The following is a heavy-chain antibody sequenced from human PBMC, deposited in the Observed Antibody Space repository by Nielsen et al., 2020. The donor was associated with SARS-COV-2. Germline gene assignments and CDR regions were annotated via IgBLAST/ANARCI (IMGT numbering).Heavy chain of an antibody. CDR1: GGSISSGGYY. J-gene: IGHJ6*03. D-gene: IGHD6-6*01. CDR2: IYYSGST. Sequence: SETLSLTCTVSGGSISSGGYYWSWIRQHPGKGLEWIGSIYYSGSTYYNPSLKSRVTISVDKSKNQFSLELSSVTAADTAVYYCARTCSSSSYYYYYYYMDVWGKGTTVTVSS. V-gene: IGHV4-39*07. CDR3: ARTCSSSSYYYYYYYMDV.